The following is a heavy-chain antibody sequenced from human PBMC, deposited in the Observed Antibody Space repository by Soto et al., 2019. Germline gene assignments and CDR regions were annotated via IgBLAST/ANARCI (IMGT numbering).Heavy chain of an antibody. CDR1: GGTFNSYA. J-gene: IGHJ4*02. D-gene: IGHD1-26*01. CDR2: IIPDFGTG. CDR3: ARERGGYNRGDFQF. Sequence: QVLLVQSGAEVREPGSSVNVSCKASGGTFNSYAISWVRQAPGQGLEWMGGIIPDFGTGNSAQKFRGRVSITADASTTTVYMGLSGLTLEDTAVYYCARERGGYNRGDFQFWGQGTQAPVSS. V-gene: IGHV1-69*01.